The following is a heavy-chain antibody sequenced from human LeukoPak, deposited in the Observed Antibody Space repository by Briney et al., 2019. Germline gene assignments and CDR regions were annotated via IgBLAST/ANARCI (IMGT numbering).Heavy chain of an antibody. CDR2: IYHTGST. CDR1: GGSISSVAYS. J-gene: IGHJ4*02. V-gene: IGHV4-30-2*01. Sequence: SETLSLTCAVSGGSISSVAYSWGWIRQPPGKGLERIGYIYHTGSTYYNPSLKSRVTMSVDRSKNQFSLNLTSVTAADTAVYYCARGPSHYYGSGSYDYWGQGTLVTVSS. D-gene: IGHD3-10*01. CDR3: ARGPSHYYGSGSYDY.